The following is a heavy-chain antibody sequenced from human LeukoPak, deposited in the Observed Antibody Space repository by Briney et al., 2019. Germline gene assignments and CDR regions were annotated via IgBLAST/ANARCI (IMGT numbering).Heavy chain of an antibody. D-gene: IGHD1-1*01. J-gene: IGHJ6*03. CDR3: ARVSWSPGTSYYYMDV. V-gene: IGHV4-34*01. CDR1: GGSFSGYY. Sequence: SETLSLTCAVYGGSFSGYYWSWIRQPPGKGLEWIGEINHSGSTNYNPSLKSRVTISVDTSKNQFSLKLSSVTAADTAVYYCARVSWSPGTSYYYMDVWGKGTTVTVSS. CDR2: INHSGST.